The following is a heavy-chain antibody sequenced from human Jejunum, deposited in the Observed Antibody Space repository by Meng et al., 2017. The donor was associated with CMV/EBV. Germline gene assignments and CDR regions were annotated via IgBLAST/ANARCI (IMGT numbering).Heavy chain of an antibody. CDR3: AKQDVDY. CDR2: ISETGTYT. J-gene: IGHJ4*02. D-gene: IGHD2-15*01. CDR1: GFSFSNYA. Sequence: SLRLACAASGFSFSNYAMSWVRQAPGKGLEWVSSISETGTYTHYADSVSGRFIISRDNSKNTLYLQMGSLRAEDTAIYYCAKQDVDYWGQGTLVTVSS. V-gene: IGHV3-23*01.